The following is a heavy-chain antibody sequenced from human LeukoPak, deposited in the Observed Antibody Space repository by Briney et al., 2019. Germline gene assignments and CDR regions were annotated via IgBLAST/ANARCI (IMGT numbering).Heavy chain of an antibody. CDR3: ARLIATRHELDY. D-gene: IGHD6-6*01. CDR2: IFYSGNT. Sequence: SETLSLTCIVSGGSISSTSYYWGWIRQPPGKGLEWIGSIFYSGNTDYNPSLKSRVTTSVDTSKNQFSLRLSSVTAADTAVYYCARLIATRHELDYWGQGIQVTVSS. V-gene: IGHV4-39*01. J-gene: IGHJ4*02. CDR1: GGSISSTSYY.